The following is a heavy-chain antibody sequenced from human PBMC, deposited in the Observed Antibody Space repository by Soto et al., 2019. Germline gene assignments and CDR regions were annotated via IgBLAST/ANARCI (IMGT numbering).Heavy chain of an antibody. CDR1: GFSLSTSGVG. D-gene: IGHD1-20*01. Sequence: QITLKESGPTLVKPTQPLTLTCTFSGFSLSTSGVGVGWIRQPLGKALEWLARIHWNDAKYSRPSLENRLTLPKATSKNQVVLKMTNMDPVATARYYCAYKRWGPLSYWGQGTLVTFSS. J-gene: IGHJ1*01. V-gene: IGHV2-5*01. CDR3: AYKRWGPLSY. CDR2: IHWNDAK.